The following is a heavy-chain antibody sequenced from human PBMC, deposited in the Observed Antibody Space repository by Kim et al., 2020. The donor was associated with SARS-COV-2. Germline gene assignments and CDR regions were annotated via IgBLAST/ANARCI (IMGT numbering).Heavy chain of an antibody. Sequence: KYYADSVKGRFTISRDNSKNTLYLQMNSLRAEDTAVYYCARATAAAFFDYWGQGTLVTVSS. V-gene: IGHV3-30*01. J-gene: IGHJ4*02. CDR3: ARATAAAFFDY. D-gene: IGHD6-13*01. CDR2: K.